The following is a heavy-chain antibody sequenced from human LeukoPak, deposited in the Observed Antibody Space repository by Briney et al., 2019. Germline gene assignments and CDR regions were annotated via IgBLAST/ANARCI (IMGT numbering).Heavy chain of an antibody. V-gene: IGHV1-8*03. CDR1: GHTFTSYD. CDR2: MNPNSGNT. CDR3: ARKQLGRKFDY. Sequence: ASVKVSCKASGHTFTSYDINWVRRATGQGLEWMGWMNPNSGNTGYAQKFQGRVTITRNTSISTAYMELSSLRSEDTAVYYCARKQLGRKFDYWGQGTLVTVSS. J-gene: IGHJ4*02. D-gene: IGHD6-13*01.